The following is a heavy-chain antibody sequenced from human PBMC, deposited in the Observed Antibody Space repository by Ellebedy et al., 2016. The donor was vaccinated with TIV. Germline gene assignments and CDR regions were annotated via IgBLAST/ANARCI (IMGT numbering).Heavy chain of an antibody. V-gene: IGHV6-1*01. D-gene: IGHD6-6*01. CDR2: TYYRSKWYN. Sequence: SQTLSLTXAISADSVSSNSAAWSWIRQSPSRGLEWLGRTYYRSKWYNDYAVSVTSRITINPDTSKNQFSLQLNSVTPEDTAMYYCARDPEATYSSSFYFDYWGQGTLVTVSS. CDR1: ADSVSSNSAA. CDR3: ARDPEATYSSSFYFDY. J-gene: IGHJ4*02.